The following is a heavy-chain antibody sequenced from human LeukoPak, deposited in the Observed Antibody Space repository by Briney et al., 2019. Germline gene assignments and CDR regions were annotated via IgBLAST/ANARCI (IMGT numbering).Heavy chain of an antibody. V-gene: IGHV4-59*01. CDR3: ARDLGWGSPGYFDY. D-gene: IGHD6-19*01. J-gene: IGHJ4*02. CDR2: IYYSGST. Sequence: SETLSLTCTVSGGSISSYYWSWIRQPPGKGLEWIGYIYYSGSTNYNPSLKSRVTISVDTSKNQFSLKLSSVTAADTAVYYCARDLGWGSPGYFDYWGQGTLVTVSS. CDR1: GGSISSYY.